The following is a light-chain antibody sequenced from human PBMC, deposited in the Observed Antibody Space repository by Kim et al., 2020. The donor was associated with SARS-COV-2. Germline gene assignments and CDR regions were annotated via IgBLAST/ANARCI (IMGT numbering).Light chain of an antibody. CDR2: DAS. Sequence: APLRACEGERVTITCRATQYVTRGLAWYQQKPGRAPKLLIYDASTLDRGVPSRFRGSGSGTEFTLTIDSLQPDDFASYYYQHRQTFGQGTKVDIK. CDR1: QYVTRG. CDR3: QHRQT. J-gene: IGKJ1*01. V-gene: IGKV1-5*01.